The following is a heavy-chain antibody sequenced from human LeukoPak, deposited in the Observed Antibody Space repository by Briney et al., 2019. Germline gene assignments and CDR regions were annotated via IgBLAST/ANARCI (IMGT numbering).Heavy chain of an antibody. CDR1: GYTFTGYY. J-gene: IGHJ4*02. CDR2: INPNSGGT. Sequence: ASVMVSCKASGYTFTGYYMHWVRQAPGQGLEWMGWINPNSGGTNYAQKFQGRVTMTRDTSISTAYMELSRLRSDGTAVYYCVRDEQDILTGYYYFDYWGQGTLVTVSS. V-gene: IGHV1-2*02. CDR3: VRDEQDILTGYYYFDY. D-gene: IGHD3-9*01.